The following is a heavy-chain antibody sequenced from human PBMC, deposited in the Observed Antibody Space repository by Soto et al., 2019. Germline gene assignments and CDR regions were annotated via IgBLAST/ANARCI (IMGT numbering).Heavy chain of an antibody. Sequence: GGSLRLSCAASGFTLSHYWMSWVRQAPGKGLEWVATIKQDGSEKFYVDSVRGRFTISRDNAKNSMFLQMNSLRDDDTAVYYCARATGVDVWFLYHWGPGTPVRVS. CDR2: IKQDGSEK. D-gene: IGHD2-21*01. J-gene: IGHJ5*02. CDR3: ARATGVDVWFLYH. CDR1: GFTLSHYW. V-gene: IGHV3-7*03.